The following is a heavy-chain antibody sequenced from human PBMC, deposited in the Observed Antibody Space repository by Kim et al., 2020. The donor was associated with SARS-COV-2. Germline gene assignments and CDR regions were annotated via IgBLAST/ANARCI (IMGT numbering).Heavy chain of an antibody. CDR2: IYYSGST. D-gene: IGHD1-20*01. CDR1: GGSISSSSYY. Sequence: SETLSLTCNVSGGSISSSSYYWGWIRQPPGKGLEWIGSIYYSGSTYYNPSLKSRVTISVDTSKNQFSLKLSSVTAADTAVYYCARQWDITGTFNWFDPWGEGTLVTVSS. V-gene: IGHV4-39*01. J-gene: IGHJ5*02. CDR3: ARQWDITGTFNWFDP.